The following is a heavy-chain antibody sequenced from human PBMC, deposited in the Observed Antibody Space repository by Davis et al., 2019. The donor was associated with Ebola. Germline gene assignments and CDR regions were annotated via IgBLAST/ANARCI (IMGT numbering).Heavy chain of an antibody. CDR3: ANRGDSGTYYFDS. CDR2: MRHDGSIK. Sequence: GGSLRLSCAASGFTFSSYAMHWVRQAPGKGLEWVAFMRHDGSIKYYVDSVKGRFTISRDNSKNTVYLQMNSLRAEDTALYYCANRGDSGTYYFDSWGQGALVTVSS. J-gene: IGHJ4*02. CDR1: GFTFSSYA. V-gene: IGHV3-30*02. D-gene: IGHD1-26*01.